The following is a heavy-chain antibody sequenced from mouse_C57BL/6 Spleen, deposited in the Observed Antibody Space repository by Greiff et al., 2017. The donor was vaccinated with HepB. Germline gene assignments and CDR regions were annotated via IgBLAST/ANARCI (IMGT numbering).Heavy chain of an antibody. D-gene: IGHD4-1*01. CDR1: GYSFTGYY. CDR3: AIKNGKTGTSFAY. J-gene: IGHJ3*01. CDR2: INPSTGGT. V-gene: IGHV1-42*01. Sequence: VQLQQSGPELVKPGASVKISCKASGYSFTGYYMNWVKQSPEKSLEWIGEINPSTGGTTYNQKFKAKATLTVDKSSSTAYMQLKSLTSEDSAVYYCAIKNGKTGTSFAYWGQGTLVTVSA.